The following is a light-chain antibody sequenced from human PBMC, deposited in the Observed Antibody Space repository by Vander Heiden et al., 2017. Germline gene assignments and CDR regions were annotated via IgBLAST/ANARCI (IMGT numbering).Light chain of an antibody. CDR1: ELPKKY. Sequence: SYELTQPPSVSVYPGQTARITCSGDELPKKYAYWYQQKSGQAPVLVIYEDIKRPSGIPERFSGSSSGTMATLTISGAQVEDEADYFCYSTDNSGDQRVFGGGTKLTVL. CDR3: YSTDNSGDQRV. V-gene: IGLV3-10*01. CDR2: EDI. J-gene: IGLJ3*02.